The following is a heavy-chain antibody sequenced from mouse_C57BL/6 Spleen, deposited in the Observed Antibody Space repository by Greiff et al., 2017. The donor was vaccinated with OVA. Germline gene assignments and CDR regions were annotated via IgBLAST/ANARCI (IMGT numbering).Heavy chain of an antibody. CDR1: GYTFTSYW. Sequence: VQLQQPGAELVRPGSSVKLSCKASGYTFTSYWMHWVKQRPIQGLEWIGNIDPSDSETHYNQKFKDKATLTVDKSSSTAYMQLSSLTSEDSAVYYCARDCGSSYEDWFAYWGQGTLGTVSA. CDR2: IDPSDSET. CDR3: ARDCGSSYEDWFAY. J-gene: IGHJ3*01. V-gene: IGHV1-52*01. D-gene: IGHD1-1*01.